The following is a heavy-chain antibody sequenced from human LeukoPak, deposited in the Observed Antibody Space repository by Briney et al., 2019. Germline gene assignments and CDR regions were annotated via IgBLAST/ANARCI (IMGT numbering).Heavy chain of an antibody. CDR2: ISYTGSNE. D-gene: IGHD3-22*01. V-gene: IGHV3-30*18. CDR3: AKGHYDSSGYYFDY. CDR1: GFTFSNYG. Sequence: GGSLRLSCAASGFTFSNYGMHWVRQAPGKGLEWVAVISYTGSNEYYPDSVKGRFTISRDNSKNTLYLQMNSLRAEDTAMYYCAKGHYDSSGYYFDYWGQGTLVTVSS. J-gene: IGHJ4*02.